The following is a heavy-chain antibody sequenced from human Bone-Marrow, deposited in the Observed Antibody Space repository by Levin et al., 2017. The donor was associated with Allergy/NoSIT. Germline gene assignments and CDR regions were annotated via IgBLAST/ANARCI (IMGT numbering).Heavy chain of an antibody. CDR1: GGSISSGDYY. CDR2: IYYSGST. D-gene: IGHD3-10*01. V-gene: IGHV4-30-4*01. CDR3: ARDHHSGSVYYYYGMDV. J-gene: IGHJ6*02. Sequence: SETLSLTCTVSGGSISSGDYYWSWIRQPPGKGLEWIGYIYYSGSTYYNPSLKSRVTISVDTSKNQFSLKLSSVTAADTAVYYCARDHHSGSVYYYYGMDVWGQGTTVTVSS.